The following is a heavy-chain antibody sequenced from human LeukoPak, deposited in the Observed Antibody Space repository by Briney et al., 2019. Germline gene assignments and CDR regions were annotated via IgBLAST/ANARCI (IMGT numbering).Heavy chain of an antibody. D-gene: IGHD2-15*01. CDR3: ARGTYTRDYYYYYMDV. Sequence: ASVKVSCKASGGTSSNYAISWVRQAPGQGLEWMGWISAYNGNTNYAQKLQGRVTMTTDTSTSTAYMELRSLRSDDTAVYYCARGTYTRDYYYYYMDVWGKGTTVTISS. CDR1: GGTSSNYA. J-gene: IGHJ6*03. CDR2: ISAYNGNT. V-gene: IGHV1-18*01.